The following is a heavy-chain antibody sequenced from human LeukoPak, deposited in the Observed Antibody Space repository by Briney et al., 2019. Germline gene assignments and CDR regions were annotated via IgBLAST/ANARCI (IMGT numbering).Heavy chain of an antibody. J-gene: IGHJ4*02. CDR3: ARKAYSSGWYFGGDNDY. Sequence: GASVKVSCKASGYTFTGYYMHWVRQAPGQGLEWMGWINPNSGNTGYAQKFQGRVTMTRNTSISTAYMELSSLRSEDTAVYYCARKAYSSGWYFGGDNDYWGQGTLVTVSS. CDR1: GYTFTGYY. CDR2: INPNSGNT. V-gene: IGHV1-8*02. D-gene: IGHD6-19*01.